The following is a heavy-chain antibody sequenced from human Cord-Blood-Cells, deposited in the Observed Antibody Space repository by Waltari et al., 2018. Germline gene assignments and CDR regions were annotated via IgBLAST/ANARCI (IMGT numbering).Heavy chain of an antibody. CDR2: FDPEDGET. J-gene: IGHJ3*02. CDR1: GYTLTELS. V-gene: IGHV1-24*01. Sequence: VQMVQSGAAVKKPGASVKVSCTGSGYTLTELSMHWVRRAPGKGLEWMGGFDPEDGETIYAQKCQRRVTMTEDTSTDTAYMELSSLRSEDTAVYYCAADRPRFGWYADAFDIWGQGTMVTVSS. D-gene: IGHD6-19*01. CDR3: AADRPRFGWYADAFDI.